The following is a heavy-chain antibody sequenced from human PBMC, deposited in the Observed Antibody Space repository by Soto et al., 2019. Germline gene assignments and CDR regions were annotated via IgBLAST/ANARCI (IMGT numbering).Heavy chain of an antibody. CDR3: ASLRSRGPFDY. V-gene: IGHV4-31*03. CDR2: IYYSGST. D-gene: IGHD3-16*01. J-gene: IGHJ4*02. Sequence: QVQLQESGPGLAKPSQTLSLTCTVSGGSISSGGYYWSWIRQHPGKGLEWIGYIYYSGSTYYSPSLKSRLTISVDTSKNQFSLKLSSVTAADTAVYYCASLRSRGPFDYWGQGTLVTVSS. CDR1: GGSISSGGYY.